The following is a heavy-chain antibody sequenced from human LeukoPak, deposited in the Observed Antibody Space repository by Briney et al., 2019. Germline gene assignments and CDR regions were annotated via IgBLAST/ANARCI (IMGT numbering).Heavy chain of an antibody. D-gene: IGHD1-1*01. Sequence: GGSLRLSCAASGFSFSAYWMSWVRQAPGKGLEWVANIREDGSEKYYVDSVKGRFTISRDNAKNSVYLQMNSLRAEDSAVYYCARDAGNGNFDYWGQGTLVTVSS. CDR1: GFSFSAYW. V-gene: IGHV3-7*01. J-gene: IGHJ4*02. CDR3: ARDAGNGNFDY. CDR2: IREDGSEK.